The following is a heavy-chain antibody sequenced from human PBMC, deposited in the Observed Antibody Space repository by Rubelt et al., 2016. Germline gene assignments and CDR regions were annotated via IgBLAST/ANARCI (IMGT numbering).Heavy chain of an antibody. V-gene: IGHV4-39*07. J-gene: IGHJ4*02. D-gene: IGHD3-16*02. CDR2: IYHSGST. CDR3: ASLRLGELSSNPTFDY. Sequence: QLQLQESGPGLVKPSETLSLTCTVSGGSISSSSYYWGWIRQPPGKGLEWIGSIYHSGSTYYNQSLKSGVTISVDTSKNQFSLKLSSVTAADTAVYYWASLRLGELSSNPTFDYWGQGILVTVSS. CDR1: GGSISSSSYY.